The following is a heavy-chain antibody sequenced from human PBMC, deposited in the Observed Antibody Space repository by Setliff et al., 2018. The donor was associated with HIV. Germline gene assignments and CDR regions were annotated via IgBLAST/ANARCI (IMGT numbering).Heavy chain of an antibody. J-gene: IGHJ3*02. D-gene: IGHD1-26*01. V-gene: IGHV3-30*01. CDR3: ARDRVEAERGAFDI. CDR1: GFTFSSYS. Sequence: GESLKISCAASGFTFSSYSFHWVRQAPGKGLEWVTVISHDGNNKFYADSVKGRFTISRDNSKDTVSLQMTSLTSDDTAMYYCARDRVEAERGAFDIWGQGTMVTV. CDR2: ISHDGNNK.